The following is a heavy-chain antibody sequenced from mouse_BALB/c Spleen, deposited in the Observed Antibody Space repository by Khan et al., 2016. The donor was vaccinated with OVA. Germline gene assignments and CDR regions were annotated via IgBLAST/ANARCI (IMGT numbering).Heavy chain of an antibody. CDR2: IFPGSGDT. V-gene: IGHV1-77*01. D-gene: IGHD1-1*01. Sequence: QVQLQQSGPELVKPGSSMKMSCKASGYTFTDYVLNWVKQRTGQGLEWIGQIFPGSGDTYYNEKFKDKATLTADKSSNTASMQLGSLTSEDSAVYFCSRSGYGSLVYWGQGTTLTVSS. J-gene: IGHJ2*01. CDR3: SRSGYGSLVY. CDR1: GYTFTDYV.